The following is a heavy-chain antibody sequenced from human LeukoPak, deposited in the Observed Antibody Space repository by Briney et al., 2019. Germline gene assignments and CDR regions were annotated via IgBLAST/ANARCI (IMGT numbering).Heavy chain of an antibody. CDR3: AKGLHSNYELGLDY. J-gene: IGHJ4*02. V-gene: IGHV3-23*01. D-gene: IGHD4-11*01. CDR2: ISGSGGST. Sequence: GGSLRLSCAASGFTFSSYAMSWVRQAPGKGLEWVSAISGSGGSTYYADSVKGRFTISRDNSKNTLYLQMNSLRAEDTAVYYCAKGLHSNYELGLDYWGQGTLVTVSS. CDR1: GFTFSSYA.